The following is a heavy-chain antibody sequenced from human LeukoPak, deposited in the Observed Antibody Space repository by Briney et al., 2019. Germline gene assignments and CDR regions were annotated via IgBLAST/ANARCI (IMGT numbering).Heavy chain of an antibody. CDR2: ISGSGSST. V-gene: IGHV3-23*01. D-gene: IGHD6-13*01. CDR3: ARPGYSGRAAYGMDV. J-gene: IGHJ6*02. Sequence: GGSLRLSCTTSGFTFNTYVMTWVRQAPGKGLEWVSSISGSGSSTYYADSVKGRFTISRDNSQNTLYLQMNSLRAEDTALYYCARPGYSGRAAYGMDVWGQGTTVTVSS. CDR1: GFTFNTYV.